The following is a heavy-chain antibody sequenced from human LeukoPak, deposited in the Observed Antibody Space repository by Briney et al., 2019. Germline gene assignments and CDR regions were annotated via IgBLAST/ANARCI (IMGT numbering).Heavy chain of an antibody. CDR3: ARDRVLTGYHTLHFDY. V-gene: IGHV1-69*04. Sequence: SVTVSCKASGGTFSSYAISWVRQAPGQGLEWMGRIIPILGIANYAQKFQGRVTITADKSTSTAYMELSSLRSEDTAVYYCARDRVLTGYHTLHFDYWGQGTLVTVSS. J-gene: IGHJ4*02. CDR2: IIPILGIA. CDR1: GGTFSSYA. D-gene: IGHD3-9*01.